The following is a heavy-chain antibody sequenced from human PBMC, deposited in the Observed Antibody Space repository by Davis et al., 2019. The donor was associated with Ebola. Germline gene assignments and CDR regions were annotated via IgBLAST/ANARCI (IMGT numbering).Heavy chain of an antibody. CDR1: GGSISSSSYY. CDR3: ARREYNWNLNWFDP. CDR2: IYYSGST. D-gene: IGHD1-20*01. Sequence: PSETLSLTCTVSGGSISSSSYYWGWIRQPPGKGLEWIGSIYYSGSTYYNPSPKSRVTISVDTSKNQFSLKLSSVTAADTAVYYCARREYNWNLNWFDPWGQGTLVTVSS. V-gene: IGHV4-39*01. J-gene: IGHJ5*02.